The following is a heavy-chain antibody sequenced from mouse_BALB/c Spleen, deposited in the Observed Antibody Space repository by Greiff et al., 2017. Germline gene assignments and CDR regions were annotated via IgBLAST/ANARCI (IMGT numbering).Heavy chain of an antibody. J-gene: IGHJ4*01. D-gene: IGHD2-10*02. CDR1: GFTFSSFG. V-gene: IGHV5-17*02. CDR3: ARRGYGNYLYAMDY. CDR2: ISSGSSTI. Sequence: EVKLVESGGGLVQPGGSRKLSCAASGFTFSSFGMHWVRQAPEKGLEWVAYISSGSSTIYYADTVKGRFTISRDNPKNTLFLQMTSLRSEDTAMYYCARRGYGNYLYAMDYWGQGTSVTVSS.